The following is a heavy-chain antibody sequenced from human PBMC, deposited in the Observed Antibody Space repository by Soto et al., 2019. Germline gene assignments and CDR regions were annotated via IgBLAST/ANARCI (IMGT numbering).Heavy chain of an antibody. CDR3: ARSSITGTTYYYYYYGMDV. V-gene: IGHV1-69*13. CDR2: IIPIFGTA. J-gene: IGHJ6*02. CDR1: GGTFSSYA. D-gene: IGHD1-7*01. Sequence: SVKVSCKASGGTFSSYAISWVRQAPGQGLEWMGGIIPIFGTANYAQKFQGRVTITADESTSTAYMELSSLRSEDTAVYYCARSSITGTTYYYYYYGMDVWGQGTTVTVSS.